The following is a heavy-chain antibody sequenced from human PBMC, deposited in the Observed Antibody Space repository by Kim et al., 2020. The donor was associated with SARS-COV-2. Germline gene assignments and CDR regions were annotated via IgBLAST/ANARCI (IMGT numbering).Heavy chain of an antibody. Sequence: GGSLRLSCEGSGYDFGTYAMSWVRQAPGKGLQWVSGITGGGTFTNYAASVKGRFIISRDNSKNIVYLEMNSLRVDDTAVYYCAKHGVGVVASSLDYWGQGVLVTVAS. CDR2: ITGGGTFT. V-gene: IGHV3-23*01. J-gene: IGHJ4*02. CDR1: GYDFGTYA. CDR3: AKHGVGVVASSLDY. D-gene: IGHD2-15*01.